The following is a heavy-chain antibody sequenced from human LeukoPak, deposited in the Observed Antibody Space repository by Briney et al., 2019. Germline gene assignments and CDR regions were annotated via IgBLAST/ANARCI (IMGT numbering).Heavy chain of an antibody. CDR3: ARHVVIAAGTSSAFDM. V-gene: IGHV5-51*01. CDR2: IYPGDSDT. D-gene: IGHD6-13*01. CDR1: GYSFTSYW. J-gene: IGHJ3*02. Sequence: RGESLKISCKGSGYSFTSYWIGWVRQMPGKGLEWMGIIYPGDSDTRYSPSFQGQVTISADKSISTAYLQWSSLKASDTAMYYCARHVVIAAGTSSAFDMWGQGTMVTVSS.